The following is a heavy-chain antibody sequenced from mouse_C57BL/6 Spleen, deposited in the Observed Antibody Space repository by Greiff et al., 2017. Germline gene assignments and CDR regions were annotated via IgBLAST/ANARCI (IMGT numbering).Heavy chain of an antibody. D-gene: IGHD3-2*02. CDR3: ARGDSSGYRFDY. V-gene: IGHV1-82*01. CDR2: IYPGDGDT. J-gene: IGHJ2*01. CDR1: GYAFSSSW. Sequence: VQLKQSGPELVKPGASVKISCKASGYAFSSSWMNWVKQRPGKGLEWIGRIYPGDGDTNYNGKFKGKATLTADKSSSTAYMQLSSLTSEDSAVYFCARGDSSGYRFDYWGQGTTLTVSS.